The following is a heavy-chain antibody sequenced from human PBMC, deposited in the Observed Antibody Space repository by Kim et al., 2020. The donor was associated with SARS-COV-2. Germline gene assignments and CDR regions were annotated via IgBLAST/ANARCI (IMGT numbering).Heavy chain of an antibody. Sequence: VKGRFTISRDNAKNSLYLQMNSLRAEDTAVYYCASGGVAAAYYYYYGMDVWGQGTTVTVSS. D-gene: IGHD6-13*01. J-gene: IGHJ6*02. V-gene: IGHV3-11*06. CDR3: ASGGVAAAYYYYYGMDV.